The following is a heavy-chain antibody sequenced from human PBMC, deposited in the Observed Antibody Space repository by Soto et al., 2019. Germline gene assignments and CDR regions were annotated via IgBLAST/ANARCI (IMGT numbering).Heavy chain of an antibody. V-gene: IGHV3-23*01. Sequence: GSLRLSCAASGFSFSDYAMSWVRQAPGKGLEWVSVISESGGSTHYADSVRGRFTVSRDNSKNSLSLRMNSLRDEDTAVYFCAKRSPYSSGWYSPIFDYWGQGALVTVSS. CDR2: ISESGGST. CDR1: GFSFSDYA. D-gene: IGHD6-13*01. J-gene: IGHJ4*02. CDR3: AKRSPYSSGWYSPIFDY.